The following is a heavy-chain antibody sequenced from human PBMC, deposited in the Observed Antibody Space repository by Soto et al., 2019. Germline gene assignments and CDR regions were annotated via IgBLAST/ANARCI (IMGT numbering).Heavy chain of an antibody. J-gene: IGHJ6*02. D-gene: IGHD2-21*02. V-gene: IGHV4-59*01. CDR2: VYYSGGA. CDR3: TRDGDGRMTTNPYYYYGMDV. Sequence: SETLSLTCTVSGGSISCYYWSWIRQPPGKGLEWIVNVYYSGGAKYNPSVKRRVSISVDTSKNQFSLNLSSVTAADTAVYYCTRDGDGRMTTNPYYYYGMDVWGPGITVTVS. CDR1: GGSISCYY.